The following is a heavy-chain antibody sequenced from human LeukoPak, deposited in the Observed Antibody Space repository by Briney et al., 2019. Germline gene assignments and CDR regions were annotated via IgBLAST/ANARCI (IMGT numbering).Heavy chain of an antibody. D-gene: IGHD6-13*01. CDR3: ARGIAAAGSNDY. Sequence: GASVKVSCKASGYTFTSYGISWVRQAPGQGLEWMGWISAYNGNTNYAQKLQGRVTMTSDTSTSTAYMELSSLRSEDTAVYYCARGIAAAGSNDYWGQGTLVTVSS. V-gene: IGHV1-18*01. J-gene: IGHJ4*02. CDR1: GYTFTSYG. CDR2: ISAYNGNT.